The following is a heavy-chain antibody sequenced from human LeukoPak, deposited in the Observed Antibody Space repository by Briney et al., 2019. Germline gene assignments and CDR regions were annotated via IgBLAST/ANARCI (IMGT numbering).Heavy chain of an antibody. CDR3: AKDQSSGWYGYSDY. V-gene: IGHV3-23*01. CDR1: GFTFSSYA. Sequence: GGSLRLSCAASGFTFSSYAMNWVRQAPGKGLEWVSAISGSGGNTYYADSVKGRFTISRDNSKNTLYLQMNSLRAEDTAVYYCAKDQSSGWYGYSDYWGQGTLVTVSS. CDR2: ISGSGGNT. J-gene: IGHJ4*02. D-gene: IGHD6-19*01.